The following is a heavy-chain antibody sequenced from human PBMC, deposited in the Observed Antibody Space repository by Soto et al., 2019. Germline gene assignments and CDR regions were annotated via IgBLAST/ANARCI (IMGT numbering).Heavy chain of an antibody. J-gene: IGHJ5*02. CDR3: AKGSHCSSTSCYSTGFDP. V-gene: IGHV3-23*01. Sequence: EVQLLESGGGLVQPGGSLRLSCAASGFTFSNYAMSWVRQAPGKGLEWVSAISGSGGSTYYADSVKGRFTISRDNSKNTLYLQMNSLRAEDTAVYYCAKGSHCSSTSCYSTGFDPWGQGTLVTVSS. D-gene: IGHD2-2*01. CDR2: ISGSGGST. CDR1: GFTFSNYA.